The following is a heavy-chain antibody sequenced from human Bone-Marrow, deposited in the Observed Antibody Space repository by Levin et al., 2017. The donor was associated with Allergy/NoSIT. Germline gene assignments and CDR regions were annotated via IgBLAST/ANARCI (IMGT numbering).Heavy chain of an antibody. CDR2: ISGDSSVV. V-gene: IGHV3-21*01. D-gene: IGHD3-16*01. Sequence: KRGESLKISCADSRFSFNSYTLHWLRHSPGKGLEWVSSISGDSSVVHYAASVKGRFTISRDNAKKLLYLQMTSLKVDDTAVYYCARVLSVWGQEARSLDSWGQGTLVTVSS. CDR1: RFSFNSYT. CDR3: ARVLSVWGQEARSLDS. J-gene: IGHJ4*02.